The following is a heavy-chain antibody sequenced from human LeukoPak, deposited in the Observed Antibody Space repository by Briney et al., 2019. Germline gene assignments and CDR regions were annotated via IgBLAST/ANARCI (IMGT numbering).Heavy chain of an antibody. CDR2: INTNTGNP. CDR1: GYTFTSYA. CDR3: ASSAYSSGWSITHPGDGMDV. D-gene: IGHD6-19*01. J-gene: IGHJ6*02. V-gene: IGHV7-4-1*02. Sequence: ASVKVSCKASGYTFTSYAMNWVRQAPGQGLEWMGWINTNTGNPTYAQGFTGRFVFSLDTSVSTAYLQISSLKAEDTAVYYCASSAYSSGWSITHPGDGMDVWGQGTTVTVSS.